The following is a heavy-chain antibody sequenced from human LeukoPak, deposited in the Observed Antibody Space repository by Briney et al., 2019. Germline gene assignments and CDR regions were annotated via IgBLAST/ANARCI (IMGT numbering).Heavy chain of an antibody. CDR2: IYHSGST. V-gene: IGHV4-38-2*02. CDR3: ARDFDVLRYFDWLSTYGAFDI. CDR1: GYSISSGYY. J-gene: IGHJ3*02. D-gene: IGHD3-9*01. Sequence: SETLSLTCTVSGYSISSGYYWGWIRQPPGKGLEWIGSIYHSGSTYYNPSLKSRVTISVDTSKNQFSLKLSSVTAADTAVYYCARDFDVLRYFDWLSTYGAFDIWGQGTMVTVSS.